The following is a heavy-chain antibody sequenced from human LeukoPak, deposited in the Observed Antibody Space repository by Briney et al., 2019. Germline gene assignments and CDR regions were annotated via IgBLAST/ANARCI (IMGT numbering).Heavy chain of an antibody. CDR3: AKGDHGDQDYYYAMDV. J-gene: IGHJ6*02. CDR1: GFTFSSYA. D-gene: IGHD4-17*01. Sequence: GGSLRLSCAASGFTFSSYAMSWVRQAPGKGLEWVSSISGYGGSTHYADSVKGRFTISRDNSKNTLYLQMNSLRAEDTAVYYCAKGDHGDQDYYYAMDVWGQGTTVTVSS. V-gene: IGHV3-23*01. CDR2: ISGYGGST.